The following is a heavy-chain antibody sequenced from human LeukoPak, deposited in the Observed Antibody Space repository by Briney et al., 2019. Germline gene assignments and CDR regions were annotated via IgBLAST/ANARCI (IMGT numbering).Heavy chain of an antibody. D-gene: IGHD3-10*01. V-gene: IGHV4-4*07. Sequence: SETLSLTCTVSGGSISSDYWNWIRQPAGKGLEWIGRIYNTGTTNYNSSLKSRVTMSVDTSTNQFSLRLSSVTAADTAVYYCARRGIIWFGDSKTRFDYWGQGTLVTVSS. CDR2: IYNTGTT. J-gene: IGHJ4*02. CDR3: ARRGIIWFGDSKTRFDY. CDR1: GGSISSDY.